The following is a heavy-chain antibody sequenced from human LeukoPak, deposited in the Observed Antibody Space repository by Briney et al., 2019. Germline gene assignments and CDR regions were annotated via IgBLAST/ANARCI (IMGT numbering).Heavy chain of an antibody. D-gene: IGHD3-10*01. V-gene: IGHV3-23*01. CDR2: ISGSGGST. CDR1: GFTFSSYD. J-gene: IGHJ4*02. CDR3: AKGGTYYYGSGSDY. Sequence: PGGSLRLSCAASGFTFSSYDMSWGRQAPGKGLEWVSAISGSGGSTYYADSVKGRFTISRDNSKTTLYLQMNSLRAEDTAVYYCAKGGTYYYGSGSDYWGQGTLVTVSS.